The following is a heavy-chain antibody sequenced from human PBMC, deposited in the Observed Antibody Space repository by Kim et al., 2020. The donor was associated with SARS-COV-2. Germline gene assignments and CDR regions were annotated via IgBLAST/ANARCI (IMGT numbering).Heavy chain of an antibody. CDR2: ISYDGSNK. CDR1: GFTFSSYG. CDR3: AKDGPPQFRYSGYDSSYYYYYYGMDV. V-gene: IGHV3-30*18. D-gene: IGHD5-12*01. J-gene: IGHJ6*02. Sequence: GGSLRLSCAASGFTFSSYGMHWVRQAPGKGLEWVAVISYDGSNKYYADSVKGRFTISRDNSKNTLYLQMNSLRAEDTAVYYCAKDGPPQFRYSGYDSSYYYYYYGMDVWGQGTTVTVSS.